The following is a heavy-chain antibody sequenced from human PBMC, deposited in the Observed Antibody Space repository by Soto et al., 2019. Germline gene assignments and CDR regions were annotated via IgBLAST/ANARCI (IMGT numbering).Heavy chain of an antibody. J-gene: IGHJ6*02. V-gene: IGHV4-31*03. CDR2: IYYSGST. D-gene: IGHD1-7*01. CDR3: ASAWNSLGSYYYYDGMDV. Sequence: PSETLSLTCTVSGGSVSSGGYYWSWIRQHPGKGLEWIGYIYYSGSTYYNPSLKSRVTISVDTSKNQFSLKLSSVTAADTAVYYCASAWNSLGSYYYYDGMDVWGQGTTVTVSS. CDR1: GGSVSSGGYY.